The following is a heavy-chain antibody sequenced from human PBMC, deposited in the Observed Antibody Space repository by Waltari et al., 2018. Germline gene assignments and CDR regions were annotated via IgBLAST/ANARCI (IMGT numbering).Heavy chain of an antibody. D-gene: IGHD3-3*01. J-gene: IGHJ4*02. CDR2: IKSKTDGGTT. CDR3: TTDPRYDFHGVSY. Sequence: GLEWVGRIKSKTDGGTTDYAAPVKGRFTISRDDSKNTLYLQMNSLKTEDTAVYYCTTDPRYDFHGVSYWGQGTLVTVSS. V-gene: IGHV3-15*01.